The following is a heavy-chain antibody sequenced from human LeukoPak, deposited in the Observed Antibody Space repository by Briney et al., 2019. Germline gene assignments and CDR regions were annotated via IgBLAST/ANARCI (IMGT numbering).Heavy chain of an antibody. D-gene: IGHD4-17*01. V-gene: IGHV4-39*07. Sequence: PSETLSLTCTVSGASITNSAYHWGWIRQPPGKGLEWIESINYSGGTHYNPSLKSRVTISVDTSKNQFSLELSSVTAADTAVYYCARVNDGDRYYYYYYMDVWGKGTTVTVSS. J-gene: IGHJ6*03. CDR1: GASITNSAYH. CDR3: ARVNDGDRYYYYYYMDV. CDR2: INYSGGT.